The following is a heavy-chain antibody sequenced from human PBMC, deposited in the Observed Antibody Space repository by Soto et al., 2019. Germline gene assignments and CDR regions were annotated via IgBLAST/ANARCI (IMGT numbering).Heavy chain of an antibody. Sequence: GGSLRLSCAASGFTFSGSAMHWVRQASGKGLEWVGRIRSKANSYATAYAASVKGRFTISRDDSKNTAYLQMNSLKTEDTAVYYCTTSPYSNYGADYYYGMDVWGQGTTVTVSS. D-gene: IGHD4-4*01. CDR3: TTSPYSNYGADYYYGMDV. CDR2: IRSKANSYAT. CDR1: GFTFSGSA. J-gene: IGHJ6*02. V-gene: IGHV3-73*01.